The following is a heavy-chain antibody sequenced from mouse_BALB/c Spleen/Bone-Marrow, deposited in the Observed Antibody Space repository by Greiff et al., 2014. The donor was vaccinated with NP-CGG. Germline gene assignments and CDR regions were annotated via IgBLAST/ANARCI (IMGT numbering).Heavy chain of an antibody. CDR2: SRNKANDYTT. J-gene: IGHJ1*01. CDR3: ARGTVDNWYFDV. D-gene: IGHD1-1*01. CDR1: GSTFSDFY. V-gene: IGHV7-1*02. Sequence: EVKLVESGGGLVQPGGSLRLSCATSGSTFSDFYMEWVRQPPGKRLEWIVASRNKANDYTTEYSASVRGRFIVSRDISQSILYLQMNALRAEDTTIYYCARGTVDNWYFDVWGAGTTVTVSS.